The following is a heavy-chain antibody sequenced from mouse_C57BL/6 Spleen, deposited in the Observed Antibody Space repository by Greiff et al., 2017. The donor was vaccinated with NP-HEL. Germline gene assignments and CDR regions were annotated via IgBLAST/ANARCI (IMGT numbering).Heavy chain of an antibody. CDR1: GYTFTSYW. V-gene: IGHV1-69*01. D-gene: IGHD4-1*01. Sequence: QVQLQQPGAELVMPGASVKLSCKASGYTFTSYWMHWVKQRPGQGLEWIGEIDPSDSYTNYNQKFQGKSTLTVDKSSSTAYMQLSSLTSEDAAVYHCARTGGKNAMDYWGQGTSVTVSS. CDR3: ARTGGKNAMDY. CDR2: IDPSDSYT. J-gene: IGHJ4*01.